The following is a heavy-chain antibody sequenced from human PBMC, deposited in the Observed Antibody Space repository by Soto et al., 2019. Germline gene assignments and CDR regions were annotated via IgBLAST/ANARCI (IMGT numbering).Heavy chain of an antibody. V-gene: IGHV3-73*02. Sequence: EVQLVESGGGLVQPGGSLKLSCAASGFTFSGSAMHWVRQASGKGLEWVGRIRSKANSYATAYAASVKGRFTISRDDSKNTAYLQMNSLKTEDTAVYYCTRLGYCSGGSCRRPYWGQGTLVTVSS. D-gene: IGHD2-15*01. J-gene: IGHJ4*02. CDR3: TRLGYCSGGSCRRPY. CDR1: GFTFSGSA. CDR2: IRSKANSYAT.